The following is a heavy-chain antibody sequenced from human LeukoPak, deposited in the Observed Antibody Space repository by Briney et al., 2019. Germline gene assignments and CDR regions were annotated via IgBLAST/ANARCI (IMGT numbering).Heavy chain of an antibody. CDR1: GFTFSSYA. J-gene: IGHJ3*02. CDR2: ISGSGGST. CDR3: AKMTYYYDSSGYYPNAFDI. D-gene: IGHD3-22*01. Sequence: GGSLRLSCAASGFTFSSYAMSWVRQAPGKGLEWVSAISGSGGSTYYADSVKGRFTISRDNSKSALYLQMNSLRAEDTAVYYCAKMTYYYDSSGYYPNAFDIWGQGTMVTVSS. V-gene: IGHV3-23*01.